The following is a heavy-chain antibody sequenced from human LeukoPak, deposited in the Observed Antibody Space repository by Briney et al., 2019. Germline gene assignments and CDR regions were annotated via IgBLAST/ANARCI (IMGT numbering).Heavy chain of an antibody. V-gene: IGHV3-48*03. J-gene: IGHJ6*04. CDR2: ISSSGSTI. D-gene: IGHD6-19*01. CDR1: GFTFSSYE. Sequence: PGGSLRLSCAASGFTFSSYEMNWVRQAPGKGLEWVSYISSSGSTIYYADSVKGRFTISRDNAKNSLYLQMNSLRAEDTAVYYCAREYRQWLVRYYYGMDVWVKGTTVTVSS. CDR3: AREYRQWLVRYYYGMDV.